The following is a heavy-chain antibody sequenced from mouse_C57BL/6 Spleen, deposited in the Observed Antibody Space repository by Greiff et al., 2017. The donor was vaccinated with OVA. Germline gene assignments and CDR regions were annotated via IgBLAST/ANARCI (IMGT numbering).Heavy chain of an antibody. V-gene: IGHV5-12*01. Sequence: EVQGVESGGGLVQPGGSLKLSCAASGFTFSDYYMYWVRQTPEKRLEWVAYISNGGGSTYYPDTVKGRFTISRDNAKNTLYLQMSRLKSEDTAMYYCARPNWDYFDYWGQGTTLTVSS. D-gene: IGHD4-1*01. CDR3: ARPNWDYFDY. CDR1: GFTFSDYY. CDR2: ISNGGGST. J-gene: IGHJ2*01.